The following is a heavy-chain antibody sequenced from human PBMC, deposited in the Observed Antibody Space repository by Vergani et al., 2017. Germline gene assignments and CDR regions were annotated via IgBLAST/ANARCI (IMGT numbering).Heavy chain of an antibody. CDR2: ISGSGGSP. Sequence: EVQLLESGGGLVQPGGSLRLSCAASSFTFSSYAMSWVRQAPGKGLEWVSAISGSGGSPYYADSMKVRFTISRDNSKNRLYLKMNSLIAENTALYYCAKSRGLYNSSGYYLSTGFDPWGQGTLVTVSS. V-gene: IGHV3-23*01. CDR1: SFTFSSYA. J-gene: IGHJ5*02. CDR3: AKSRGLYNSSGYYLSTGFDP. D-gene: IGHD3-22*01.